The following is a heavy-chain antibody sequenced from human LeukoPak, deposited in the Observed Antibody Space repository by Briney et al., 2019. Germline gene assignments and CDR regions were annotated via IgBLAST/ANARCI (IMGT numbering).Heavy chain of an antibody. J-gene: IGHJ4*02. CDR2: ISSSGSTI. V-gene: IGHV3-11*01. CDR1: GFTFITYA. CDR3: ARLYYYDSSGYYNDY. Sequence: PGESLRLSCAASGFTFITYAMSWVRQAPGKGLEWVSYISSSGSTIYYADSVKGRFTISRDNAKNSLYLQMNSLRAEDTAVYYCARLYYYDSSGYYNDYWGQGTLVTVSS. D-gene: IGHD3-22*01.